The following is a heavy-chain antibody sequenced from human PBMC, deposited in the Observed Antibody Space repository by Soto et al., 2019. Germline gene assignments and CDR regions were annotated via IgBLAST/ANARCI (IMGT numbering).Heavy chain of an antibody. CDR3: AKGLGALVATTYGIDV. D-gene: IGHD5-12*01. V-gene: IGHV3-30*18. J-gene: IGHJ6*02. Sequence: QVQLVESGGGVVQPGRSLRLSCAASGFTFSSYGMHWVRQAPGKGLEWVAVISYDGSNKYYADSVKGRFTISRDNSKNTLYLQMNSLRAEDTAVYYCAKGLGALVATTYGIDVWGQGTTVTVSS. CDR2: ISYDGSNK. CDR1: GFTFSSYG.